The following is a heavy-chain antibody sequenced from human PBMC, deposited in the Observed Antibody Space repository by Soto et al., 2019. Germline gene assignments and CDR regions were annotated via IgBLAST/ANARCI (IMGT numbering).Heavy chain of an antibody. J-gene: IGHJ6*02. V-gene: IGHV3-23*01. CDR2: ISGSGDST. CDR1: GFTFNNYG. Sequence: GGSLRLSCAASGFTFNNYGMSWVRKAPGKGLEWVSFISGSGDSTYYADPVKGRFTISRDNSKNTLYLQMNSLRAEDTAVYYCAKAFRYGMDVWGQGTMVTVSS. CDR3: AKAFRYGMDV.